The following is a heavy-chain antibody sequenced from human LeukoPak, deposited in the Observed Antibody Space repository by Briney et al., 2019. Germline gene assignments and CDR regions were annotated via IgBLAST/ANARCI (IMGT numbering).Heavy chain of an antibody. Sequence: GGSLRLSCAASGFTFSSYGMHWVRQAPGKGLEWVANIKQDGSETYYVDSVKGRFTISRDNAKNSLSLQMNSLRAEDTAVYYCARQRGSGCLDYWGQGTLVTVSS. CDR3: ARQRGSGCLDY. J-gene: IGHJ4*02. D-gene: IGHD6-19*01. CDR2: IKQDGSET. CDR1: GFTFSSYG. V-gene: IGHV3-7*01.